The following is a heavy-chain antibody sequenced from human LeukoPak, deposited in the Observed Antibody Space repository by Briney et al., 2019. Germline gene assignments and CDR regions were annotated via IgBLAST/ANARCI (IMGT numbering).Heavy chain of an antibody. CDR3: ARAARVVATKYYYDSSGYHLVY. D-gene: IGHD3-22*01. V-gene: IGHV1-69*13. CDR1: VGTFSSYA. Sequence: PVKVSCKASVGTFSSYAISWVRQAPGQGLEWMGGIIPIFGTANYAQKFQGRVTITADESTSTAYMELSSLRSEDTAVYYCARAARVVATKYYYDSSGYHLVYWGQGTLVTVSS. J-gene: IGHJ4*02. CDR2: IIPIFGTA.